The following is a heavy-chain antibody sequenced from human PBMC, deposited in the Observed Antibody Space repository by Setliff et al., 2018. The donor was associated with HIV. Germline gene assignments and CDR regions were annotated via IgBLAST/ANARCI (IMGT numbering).Heavy chain of an antibody. D-gene: IGHD3-3*01. Sequence: SETLSLTCTVSSGSISSNSYYWGWIRQHPGKGLEWIGSIYYSGSTYYNPSLKSRVTISVDTSKNQFSLKLSSVTAADTAVYYCARDTNLLDYNFWSGYSRVCFDPWGQGTLVTVSS. CDR1: SGSISSNSYY. V-gene: IGHV4-39*07. CDR3: ARDTNLLDYNFWSGYSRVCFDP. CDR2: IYYSGST. J-gene: IGHJ5*02.